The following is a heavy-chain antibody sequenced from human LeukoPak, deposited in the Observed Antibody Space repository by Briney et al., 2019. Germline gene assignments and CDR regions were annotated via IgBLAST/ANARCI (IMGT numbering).Heavy chain of an antibody. J-gene: IGHJ4*02. Sequence: PGGSLRLSCAASGFTFSSYAMHWVRQAPGKGLERVAVISYDGNNKYNADSVKGRFTISRDNSKNTLYLQMNSLRAEDTALYYCARDPPIDIVVVEAATPSYFDYWGQGTLVTVSS. CDR3: ARDPPIDIVVVEAATPSYFDY. CDR2: ISYDGNNK. V-gene: IGHV3-30*04. CDR1: GFTFSSYA. D-gene: IGHD2-15*01.